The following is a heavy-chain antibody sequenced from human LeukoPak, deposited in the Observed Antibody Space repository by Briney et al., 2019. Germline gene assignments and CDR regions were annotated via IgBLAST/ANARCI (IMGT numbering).Heavy chain of an antibody. Sequence: GASVKVSCNASGYTFTSDYMHWVRQAPGQGLEWMEVINPSGGSTSYAQKFQGRVTMTRDTSTSTVYMELSSLRSEDTAVYYCARALIVVVPAARPDAFDIWGQGTMVTVSS. CDR1: GYTFTSDY. V-gene: IGHV1-46*01. J-gene: IGHJ3*02. CDR2: INPSGGST. CDR3: ARALIVVVPAARPDAFDI. D-gene: IGHD2-2*01.